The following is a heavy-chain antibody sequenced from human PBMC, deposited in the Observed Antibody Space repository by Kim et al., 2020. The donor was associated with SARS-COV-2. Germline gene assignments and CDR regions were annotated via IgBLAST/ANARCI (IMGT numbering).Heavy chain of an antibody. CDR2: ISGSGGST. CDR1: GFTFSSYA. J-gene: IGHJ6*02. D-gene: IGHD6-19*01. CDR3: AGSGWYENYYYYGMDV. V-gene: IGHV3-23*01. Sequence: GVSLRLSCAASGFTFSSYAMSWVRQAPGKGLEWVSAISGSGGSTYYADSVKGRFTISRDNSKNTLYLQMNSLRAEDTAVYYCAGSGWYENYYYYGMDVWGQGTTVTVSS.